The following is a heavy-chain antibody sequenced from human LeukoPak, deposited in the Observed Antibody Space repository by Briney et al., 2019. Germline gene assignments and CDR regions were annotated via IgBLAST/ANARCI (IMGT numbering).Heavy chain of an antibody. CDR2: IYYSGST. CDR1: GDSISSSSYY. CDR3: ARDYGDYLL. Sequence: SETLSLTCIVSGDSISSSSYYWGWIRQPPGKGLEWIGSIYYSGSTYYNPSLKSRVTISVDTSKNQFSLKLSSVTAADTAVYYCARDYGDYLLWGQGTMVTVSS. D-gene: IGHD4-17*01. V-gene: IGHV4-39*02. J-gene: IGHJ3*01.